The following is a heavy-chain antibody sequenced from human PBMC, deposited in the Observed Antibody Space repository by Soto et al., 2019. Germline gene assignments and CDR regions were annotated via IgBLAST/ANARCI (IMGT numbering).Heavy chain of an antibody. V-gene: IGHV1-18*04. CDR2: ISTFNGNA. Sequence: VQLVQSGAEVKKPGASVKVSCKASGYTFSSNGVSWVRQAPGQGLEWMGWISTFNGNAHYAQKFQGRATMTTDTSTNTAYMELTSLSSDDTAVYYCARLHGYSSGWYDYWGQGTLVTVSS. CDR1: GYTFSSNG. CDR3: ARLHGYSSGWYDY. D-gene: IGHD6-19*01. J-gene: IGHJ4*02.